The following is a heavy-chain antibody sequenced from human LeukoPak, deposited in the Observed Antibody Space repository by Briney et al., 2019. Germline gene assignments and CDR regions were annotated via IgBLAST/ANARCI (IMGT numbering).Heavy chain of an antibody. CDR3: TRAPSSGPFDN. D-gene: IGHD3-22*01. Sequence: GASVQVSCQASGYTFTGYYIHWVRQAPGQGLEWMGWMHPNSGDTDYAQKFQGRVTMTRDTSISTAYMELSRLRSDDTALYYCTRAPSSGPFDNWGQGSLVTVSS. J-gene: IGHJ4*02. CDR1: GYTFTGYY. CDR2: MHPNSGDT. V-gene: IGHV1-2*02.